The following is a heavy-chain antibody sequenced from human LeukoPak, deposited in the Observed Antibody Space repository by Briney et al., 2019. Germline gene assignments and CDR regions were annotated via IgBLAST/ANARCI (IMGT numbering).Heavy chain of an antibody. D-gene: IGHD2-2*02. CDR3: ASRPSGYSGSTSCYTD. V-gene: IGHV3-48*01. CDR2: ISSSSTTI. Sequence: GGSLRLSCAASGFTFSSYSMNWVRQAPGKGLEWISYISSSSTTIYYADSVKGRFTISRDNGKNSLYLQMSSLRTEDTAVYYCASRPSGYSGSTSCYTDWGRGTMVTVSS. CDR1: GFTFSSYS. J-gene: IGHJ3*01.